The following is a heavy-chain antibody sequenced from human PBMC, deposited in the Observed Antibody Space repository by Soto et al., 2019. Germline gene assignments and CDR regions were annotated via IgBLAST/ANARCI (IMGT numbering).Heavy chain of an antibody. CDR2: INPNSGGT. V-gene: IGHV1-2*04. Sequence: GASVKVSCKASGYTFTGYYMHWVRQAPGQGLEWMGWINPNSGGTNYAQKFQGWVTMTRDTSISTAYMELSRLRSDDTAVYYCARDWVADCSSTSCPRSYYYYGMDVWGQGTTVTV. CDR1: GYTFTGYY. J-gene: IGHJ6*02. D-gene: IGHD2-2*01. CDR3: ARDWVADCSSTSCPRSYYYYGMDV.